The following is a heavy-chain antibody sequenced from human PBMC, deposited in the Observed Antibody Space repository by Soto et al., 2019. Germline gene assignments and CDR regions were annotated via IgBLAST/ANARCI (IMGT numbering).Heavy chain of an antibody. V-gene: IGHV3-74*01. CDR3: TRGPRPISTGTGAY. CDR2: IYNDGTYS. CDR1: GFIFKMYW. J-gene: IGHJ4*02. D-gene: IGHD3-10*01. Sequence: PGGSLRLSCAASGFIFKMYWMHWVRQSPGKGLVWISRIYNDGTYSDYADSVRGLFTISRDNVNDTLYLQMNNLRAEDSGLYYCTRGPRPISTGTGAYWGQGTQVTVSS.